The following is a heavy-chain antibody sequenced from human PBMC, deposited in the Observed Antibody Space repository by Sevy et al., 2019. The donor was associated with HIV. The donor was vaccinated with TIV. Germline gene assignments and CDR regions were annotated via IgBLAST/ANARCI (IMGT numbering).Heavy chain of an antibody. CDR1: GFTFNDYA. CDR3: AKGDMVRGVIINFFEY. V-gene: IGHV3-9*01. Sequence: GGSLRLSCAASGFTFNDYAMHWVRQAPGKGLEWVSGISWNSNNIGYVDSVKGRFTISRDNAKKSLYLQMNSLRVDDTALYYCAKGDMVRGVIINFFEYWGQGTLVTVSS. CDR2: ISWNSNNI. D-gene: IGHD3-10*01. J-gene: IGHJ4*02.